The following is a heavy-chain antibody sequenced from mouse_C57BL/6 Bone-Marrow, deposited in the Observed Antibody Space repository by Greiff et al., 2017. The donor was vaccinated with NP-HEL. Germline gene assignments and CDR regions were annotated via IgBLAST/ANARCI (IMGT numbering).Heavy chain of an antibody. CDR3: AREGLGYFDY. CDR1: GYTFTSYW. Sequence: QVQLQQPGAELVKPGASVKLSCKASGYTFTSYWMHWVKQRPGQGLEWIGMIHPNSGSTNYNEKFKSKVTLTVDKSSSTAYMQLSSLTSEDSAVYYCAREGLGYFDYWGQGTTLTVSA. J-gene: IGHJ2*01. CDR2: IHPNSGST. D-gene: IGHD4-1*01. V-gene: IGHV1-64*01.